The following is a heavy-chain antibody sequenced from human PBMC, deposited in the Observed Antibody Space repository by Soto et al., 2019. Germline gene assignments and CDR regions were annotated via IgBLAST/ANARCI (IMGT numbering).Heavy chain of an antibody. Sequence: ASVKVSCKASGYTFTSYYMHWVRQAPGQGLEWMGIINPSGGSTSYAQKFQGRVTMTRDTSTSTVYMELSSLRSEDTAVYYCARDDHDSSGYYPSLPQYYFDYWGQGTLVTVSS. J-gene: IGHJ4*02. CDR2: INPSGGST. V-gene: IGHV1-46*01. CDR1: GYTFTSYY. D-gene: IGHD3-22*01. CDR3: ARDDHDSSGYYPSLPQYYFDY.